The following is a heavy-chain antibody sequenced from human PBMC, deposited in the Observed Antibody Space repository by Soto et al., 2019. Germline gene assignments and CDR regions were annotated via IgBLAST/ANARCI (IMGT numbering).Heavy chain of an antibody. J-gene: IGHJ3*02. Sequence: EVQLLESGGGLGQPGGSLRLSCVASGFSFSTYAMRWVRQAPGKGLEWVSVISGSGGTTYYADSVKGRLTISRDNSKNTLYLQMNSLRAEDMAEYYCARSATTGTRAFDIWGQGTMVAGSS. CDR3: ARSATTGTRAFDI. CDR1: GFSFSTYA. CDR2: ISGSGGTT. V-gene: IGHV3-23*01. D-gene: IGHD1-1*01.